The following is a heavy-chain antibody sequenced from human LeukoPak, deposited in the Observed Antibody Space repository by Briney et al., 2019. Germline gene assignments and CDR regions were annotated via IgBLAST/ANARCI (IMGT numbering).Heavy chain of an antibody. Sequence: PSETLSLTCTVSGGSISSYYWSWIRQPPGKGLEWIVYILYSVTTNSNPSLKSRVNISLDTSNNQISLKLTSVTAADTAVYFCARMGGYSGYATHWGQGILVTVSS. CDR1: GGSISSYY. J-gene: IGHJ4*02. D-gene: IGHD5-12*01. CDR3: ARMGGYSGYATH. V-gene: IGHV4-59*08. CDR2: ILYSVTT.